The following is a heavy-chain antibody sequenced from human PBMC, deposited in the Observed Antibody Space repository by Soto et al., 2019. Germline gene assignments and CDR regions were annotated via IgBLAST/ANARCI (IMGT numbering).Heavy chain of an antibody. D-gene: IGHD6-13*01. J-gene: IGHJ4*02. V-gene: IGHV3-30-3*01. Sequence: SLRLSCAASGFTFSSYAMHWVRQAPGKGLEWVAVISYDGSNKYYADSVKGRFTISRDNSKNTLYLQMNSLRAEDTAVYYCARDLSIAAAGPPFGAFDYWGQGTLVTVSS. CDR2: ISYDGSNK. CDR1: GFTFSSYA. CDR3: ARDLSIAAAGPPFGAFDY.